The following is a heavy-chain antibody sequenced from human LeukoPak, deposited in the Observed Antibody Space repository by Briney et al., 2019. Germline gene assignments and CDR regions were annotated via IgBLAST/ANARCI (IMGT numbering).Heavy chain of an antibody. J-gene: IGHJ6*03. CDR2: IIPIFGTA. CDR3: ARVSNYYYYYYMDV. V-gene: IGHV1-69*01. D-gene: IGHD4-11*01. Sequence: VIIPIFGTANYAQKFQGRVTITADESTSTAYMELSSLRSEDTAVYYCARVSNYYYYYYMDVWGKGTTVTVSS.